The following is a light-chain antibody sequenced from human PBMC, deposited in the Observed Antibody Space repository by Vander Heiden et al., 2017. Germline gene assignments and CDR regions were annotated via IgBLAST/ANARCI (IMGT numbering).Light chain of an antibody. CDR3: SSYRSTSTLEV. CDR1: SSDIGGYNY. V-gene: IGLV2-14*03. Sequence: QSALTQPASVSGSPGQSITISCTGTSSDIGGYNYVSWYQQHPGKAPKVMIYDVSNRPSGVSNRFSGSKSGNTASLTISGLQAEDEADYYCSSYRSTSTLEVFGGGTKLTVL. CDR2: DVS. J-gene: IGLJ2*01.